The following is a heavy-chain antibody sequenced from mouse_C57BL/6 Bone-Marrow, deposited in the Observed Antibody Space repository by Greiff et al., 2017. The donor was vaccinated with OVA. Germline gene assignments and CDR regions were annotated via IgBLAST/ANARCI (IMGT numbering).Heavy chain of an antibody. CDR3: GRRRDWFAY. CDR1: GYTFTSYG. V-gene: IGHV1-81*01. Sequence: QVQLKESGAELARPGASVKLSCKASGYTFTSYGISWVKQRPGQGLEWIGEIYPRSGNTYYTEKFKGKATLTADKSSSTAYMELRSLTSEDSAVYVCGRRRDWFAYWGQGTLVTVSA. J-gene: IGHJ3*01. CDR2: IYPRSGNT.